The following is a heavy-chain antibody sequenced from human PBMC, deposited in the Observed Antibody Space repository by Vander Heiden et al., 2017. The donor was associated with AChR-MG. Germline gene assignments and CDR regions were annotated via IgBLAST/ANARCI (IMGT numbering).Heavy chain of an antibody. V-gene: IGHV3-30*18. J-gene: IGHJ4*02. Sequence: QVQLVESGGGVFQPGRSLRLSCAASGFSFRNYGMHWVRQAPGKGLEWVAVVSSDGNNKYYADSVKGRFTTSRDNSRNTLYLEMDSLRAEDTAVYYCAKGLYSGSYFVDYWGQGTLVTVSS. CDR1: GFSFRNYG. CDR2: VSSDGNNK. D-gene: IGHD1-26*01. CDR3: AKGLYSGSYFVDY.